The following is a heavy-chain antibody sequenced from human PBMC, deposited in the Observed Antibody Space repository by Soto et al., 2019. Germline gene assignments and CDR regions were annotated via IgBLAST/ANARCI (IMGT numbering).Heavy chain of an antibody. CDR2: IVVGSGNT. V-gene: IGHV1-58*01. Sequence: SVKVSCKASGFTFTSSAVQWVRQARGQRLEWIGWIVVGSGNTNYAQKFQERVTITRDMSTSTAYVELSSLRSEDTAVYYCAASITGTNYYYYGMDVWGQGTTVTVSS. D-gene: IGHD1-20*01. J-gene: IGHJ6*02. CDR1: GFTFTSSA. CDR3: AASITGTNYYYYGMDV.